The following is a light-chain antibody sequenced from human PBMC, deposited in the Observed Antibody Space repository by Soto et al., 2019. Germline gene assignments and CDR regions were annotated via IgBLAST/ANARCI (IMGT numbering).Light chain of an antibody. V-gene: IGLV2-14*01. CDR2: EVS. J-gene: IGLJ1*01. Sequence: QSALTQPASVSGSPGQSITISCTGTSSDVGGYNYVSWYQQQSGKAPKLMIHEVSNRPSGVSDRFSGSKSGNTASLTISGPQAEDEADCYCSSYTSSRAYVFGIGTKLTVL. CDR3: SSYTSSRAYV. CDR1: SSDVGGYNY.